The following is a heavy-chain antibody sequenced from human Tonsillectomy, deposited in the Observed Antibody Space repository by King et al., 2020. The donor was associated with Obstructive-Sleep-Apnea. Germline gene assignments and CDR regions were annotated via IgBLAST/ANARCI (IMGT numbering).Heavy chain of an antibody. CDR2: IAYDGINK. CDR1: GFTFSSYG. J-gene: IGHJ4*02. CDR3: ANYVLGYLYFRVHSCYSDY. Sequence: VQLVESGGGVVQPGSSLRLSCAASGFTFSSYGMHWVRQAPGKGLEWVAVIAYDGINKYYADSVKGRFTVSRDNSKNTLYLQMNSLRVEDTAVYYCANYVLGYLYFRVHSCYSDYWGQGTLVTVSS. V-gene: IGHV3-30*18. D-gene: IGHD3-10*02.